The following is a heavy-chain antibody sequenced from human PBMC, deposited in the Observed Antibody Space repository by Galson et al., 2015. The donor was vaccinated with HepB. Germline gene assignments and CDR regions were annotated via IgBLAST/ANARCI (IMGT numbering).Heavy chain of an antibody. V-gene: IGHV3-23*01. CDR3: AKVAAATGTVYYYGMDV. CDR1: GFTFSSYA. Sequence: SRRLPCAAPGFTFSSYAISWVRQPPGKGLEWVSGISSTSRSTYYADSVKGRFTISRDNSKNTLFLQMNSLRADDTAVYYCAKVAAATGTVYYYGMDVWGQGTTVTVSS. D-gene: IGHD6-13*01. CDR2: ISSTSRST. J-gene: IGHJ6*02.